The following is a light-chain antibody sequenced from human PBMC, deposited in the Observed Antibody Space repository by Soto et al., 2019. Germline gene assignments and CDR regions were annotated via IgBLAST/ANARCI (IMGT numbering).Light chain of an antibody. CDR1: SSDVGGYNY. J-gene: IGLJ2*01. CDR3: SSYTGSNTLL. V-gene: IGLV2-14*01. Sequence: QSALTQPASVSGSPGQSITISCTGTSSDVGGYNYVSWYQQHPGKAPKVMIYDVSHRPSGVSNRFSGSKSGNTASLTISGLQAEDEADYYCSSYTGSNTLLFGGGTKLTVL. CDR2: DVS.